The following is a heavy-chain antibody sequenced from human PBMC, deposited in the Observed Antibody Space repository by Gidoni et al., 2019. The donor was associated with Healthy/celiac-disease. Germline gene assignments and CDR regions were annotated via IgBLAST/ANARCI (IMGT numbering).Heavy chain of an antibody. J-gene: IGHJ3*02. CDR2: MDWDYDK. V-gene: IGHV2-70*15. CDR3: ARILSHDFWSGYYTYDAFDI. Sequence: QVTLRESGPALVKPTQTLTLTCTFSGFSLSNSGLCVSWIRQPPGKALEWLARMDWDYDKYYSTSLKTRLNIAKDTSKNQVVRKMTNMDPVDTATYYCARILSHDFWSGYYTYDAFDIWGQGTMVTVSS. D-gene: IGHD3-3*01. CDR1: GFSLSNSGLC.